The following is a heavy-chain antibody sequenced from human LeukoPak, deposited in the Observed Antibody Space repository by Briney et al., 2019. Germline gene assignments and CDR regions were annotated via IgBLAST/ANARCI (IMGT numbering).Heavy chain of an antibody. CDR2: INPSGGSS. CDR3: AIVAPYYYYGMDV. CDR1: GYTFTSYY. D-gene: IGHD2-21*01. Sequence: ASVKVSCKASGYTFTSYYMHWVRQAPGQGLEWMGIINPSGGSSSYAQKFQGRVTMTRDTSTSTVYMELSSPRSEDTVVYYCAIVAPYYYYGMDVWGQGTTVTVSS. J-gene: IGHJ6*02. V-gene: IGHV1-46*01.